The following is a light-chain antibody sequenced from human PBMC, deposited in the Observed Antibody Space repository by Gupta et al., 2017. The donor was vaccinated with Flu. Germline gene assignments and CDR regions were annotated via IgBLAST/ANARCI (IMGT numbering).Light chain of an antibody. J-gene: IGKJ2*01. CDR3: RQVLQTPRT. CDR1: QSLLHRNGYNS. V-gene: IGKV2-28*01. CDR2: LGS. Sequence: VTPGEPAPISCRASQSLLHRNGYNSLDWYLQKPGQSPQLLIYLGSNRASGVPDRFSGSGSGTDFTLKISRVEAEDVGVYYCRQVLQTPRTFGQGTKLEIK.